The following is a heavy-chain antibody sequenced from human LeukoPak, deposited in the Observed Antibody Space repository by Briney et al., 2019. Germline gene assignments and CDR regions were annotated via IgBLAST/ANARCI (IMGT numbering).Heavy chain of an antibody. CDR2: INLDGSQK. CDR1: GFTFSNYW. Sequence: GGSLRLSCAASGFTFSNYWMAWVRQAPGKGPEWVANINLDGSQKYYVDPVKGRFTISRDNAENSLYLQMNSLRAEDTALYYCARKRPNYFDYWGQGTLATVSS. V-gene: IGHV3-7*01. CDR3: ARKRPNYFDY. J-gene: IGHJ4*02.